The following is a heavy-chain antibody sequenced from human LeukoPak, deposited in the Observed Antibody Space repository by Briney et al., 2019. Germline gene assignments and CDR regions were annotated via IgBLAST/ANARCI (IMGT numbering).Heavy chain of an antibody. Sequence: ASVKVSCKASGYTFTSYYMHWVRQAPGQGLEWMGIINPSGGSTSYAQKFQGRVTMTRDTSTSTVYMELSSLRSEDTAVYYCAGRYCTNGVCAPDAFDIWGQGTMVTVSS. D-gene: IGHD2-8*01. CDR2: INPSGGST. CDR3: AGRYCTNGVCAPDAFDI. V-gene: IGHV1-46*01. J-gene: IGHJ3*02. CDR1: GYTFTSYY.